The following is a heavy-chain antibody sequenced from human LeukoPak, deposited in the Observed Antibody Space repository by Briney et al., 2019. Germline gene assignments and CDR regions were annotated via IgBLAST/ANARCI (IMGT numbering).Heavy chain of an antibody. CDR3: AVGLHSGQFAFDI. J-gene: IGHJ3*02. CDR1: GYSNSRGSY. Sequence: PSETLSLXCAVSGYSNSRGSYWGWIQQPPGKGLEWIGSVYHSGSAYYNPSLKSRVTISVDTSKNQFSLKLTSVTAADTAVYYCAVGLHSGQFAFDIWGQGTMVTVSS. CDR2: VYHSGSA. V-gene: IGHV4-38-2*01. D-gene: IGHD5-24*01.